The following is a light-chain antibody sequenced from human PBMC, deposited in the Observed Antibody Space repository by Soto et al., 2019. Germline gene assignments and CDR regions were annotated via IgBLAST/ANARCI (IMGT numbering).Light chain of an antibody. CDR2: DAY. CDR1: QSFRGL. Sequence: EVVLTQSPVTLSLSPGERATLYCRASQSFRGLLAWYQQKPGQAPRLLIYDAYNRATGIPPRFSGSGSGTDFTLTISSLEPEDSVVYYCQQRHMWPITFGQGTRLEIK. CDR3: QQRHMWPIT. V-gene: IGKV3-11*01. J-gene: IGKJ5*01.